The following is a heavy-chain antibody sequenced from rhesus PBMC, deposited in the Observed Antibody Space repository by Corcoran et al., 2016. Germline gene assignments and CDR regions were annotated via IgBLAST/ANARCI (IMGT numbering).Heavy chain of an antibody. V-gene: IGHV3-14*01. D-gene: IGHD2-15*01. CDR2: INSGGDST. CDR3: AKLDLR. Sequence: EVQLVESGGGLAKPGGSLRLSCVASGFTFRSFWMYWVRQAPGKGLELISTINSGGDSTYYADSVKGRFTISRENAKNTLYLQMNSLRAEDTAVYYCAKLDLRWGQGVLVTVSS. J-gene: IGHJ4*01. CDR1: GFTFRSFW.